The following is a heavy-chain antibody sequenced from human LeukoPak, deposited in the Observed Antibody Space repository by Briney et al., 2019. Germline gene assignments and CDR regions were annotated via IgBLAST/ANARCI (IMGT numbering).Heavy chain of an antibody. D-gene: IGHD3-22*01. CDR3: ARGVTMIVVEFGY. Sequence: ASVKVSCKASGYTFTGYYTHWVRQAPGQGLEWMGWINPNSGGTNYAQKFQGRVTMTRDTSISTAYMELSRLRSDDTAVYYCARGVTMIVVEFGYWGQGTLVTVSS. V-gene: IGHV1-2*02. CDR2: INPNSGGT. CDR1: GYTFTGYY. J-gene: IGHJ4*02.